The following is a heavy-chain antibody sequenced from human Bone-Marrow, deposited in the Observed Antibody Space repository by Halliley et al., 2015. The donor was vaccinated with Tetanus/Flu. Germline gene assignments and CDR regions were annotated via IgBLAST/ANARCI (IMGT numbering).Heavy chain of an antibody. CDR3: VTGAGWLPDY. Sequence: TLSLTCTVSGGSMSGYYLNWIRQPPGKGLEWLGLISYSGSTNYNPSLKSRVTISVDTSNNQFSLKLSSVTAADTALYYCVTGAGWLPDYWGQGTLVTASS. J-gene: IGHJ4*02. CDR1: GGSMSGYY. V-gene: IGHV4-59*01. D-gene: IGHD5-12*01. CDR2: ISYSGST.